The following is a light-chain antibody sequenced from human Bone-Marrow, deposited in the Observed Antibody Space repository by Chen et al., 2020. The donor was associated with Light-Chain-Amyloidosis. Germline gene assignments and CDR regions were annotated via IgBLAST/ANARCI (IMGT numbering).Light chain of an antibody. Sequence: SYVLTQPSSVSVAPGQTATIACGGNNIGSTSVHWYQQTPGQAPRLVAYDDSDRPSGIPERLSGSNCGNAATLTISRVEAGDEADYYWQVWDRSSDRPVFGGGTKLTVL. CDR3: QVWDRSSDRPV. J-gene: IGLJ3*02. CDR1: NIGSTS. V-gene: IGLV3-21*02. CDR2: DDS.